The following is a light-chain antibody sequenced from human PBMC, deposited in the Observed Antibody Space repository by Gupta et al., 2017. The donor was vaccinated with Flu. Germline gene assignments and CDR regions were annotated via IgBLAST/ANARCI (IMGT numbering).Light chain of an antibody. V-gene: IGKV1-39*01. CDR2: AAS. CDR1: QSISSY. Sequence: SEGDRVTVTCRASQSISSYLNWYQQKPGKAPKLLIFAASSLQSGVPSRFSGSGSGTDFTLTISSLQPEDFATYYCQQSYSTPYTFGQGTKLEIK. CDR3: QQSYSTPYT. J-gene: IGKJ2*01.